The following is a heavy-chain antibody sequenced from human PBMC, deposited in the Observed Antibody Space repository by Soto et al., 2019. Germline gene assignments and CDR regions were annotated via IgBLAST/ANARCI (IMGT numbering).Heavy chain of an antibody. D-gene: IGHD7-27*01. CDR3: ARDPKTSGGQHWAFNYFDS. CDR2: ISYDGTNK. J-gene: IGHJ4*02. CDR1: GFSFSSSP. Sequence: QVQLVESGGGVVQPGRSLRLSCAASGFSFSSSPMHWVRQAPGKGPEWVALISYDGTNKFYADSVKGRFTISRDNSKSTLYLQVDSLRTEDAAVYYCARDPKTSGGQHWAFNYFDSWGQGTRVTVSS. V-gene: IGHV3-30-3*01.